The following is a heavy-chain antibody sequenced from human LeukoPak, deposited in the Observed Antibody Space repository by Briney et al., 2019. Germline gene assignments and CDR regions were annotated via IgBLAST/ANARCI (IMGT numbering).Heavy chain of an antibody. Sequence: GASVKVSCKASGYTFTDYYMNWVRQAPGQGLEWMGRINFNSGGTNYAQKFQGRVTMTRDTSISTAYMELSRLRSDDTAVYYCARLRRDTSDAFDMWGQGAMVTVSS. CDR3: ARLRRDTSDAFDM. D-gene: IGHD5-18*01. V-gene: IGHV1-2*06. J-gene: IGHJ3*02. CDR2: INFNSGGT. CDR1: GYTFTDYY.